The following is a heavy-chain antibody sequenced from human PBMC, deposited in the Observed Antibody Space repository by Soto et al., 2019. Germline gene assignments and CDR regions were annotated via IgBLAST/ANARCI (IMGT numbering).Heavy chain of an antibody. CDR3: ARGIWTAAGIAEYFQH. Sequence: ASVKVSCKASGYTFTSYAMHWVRQAPGQRLEWMGWINAGNGNTKYSQKFQGRVTITRDTSASTAYMELSSLRSEDTAVYYCARGIWTAAGIAEYFQHWGQGTLVTVSS. CDR1: GYTFTSYA. J-gene: IGHJ1*01. CDR2: INAGNGNT. D-gene: IGHD6-13*01. V-gene: IGHV1-3*01.